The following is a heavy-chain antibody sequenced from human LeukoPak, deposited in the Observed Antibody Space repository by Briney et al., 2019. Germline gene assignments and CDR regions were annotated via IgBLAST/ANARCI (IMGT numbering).Heavy chain of an antibody. D-gene: IGHD6-6*01. CDR2: INPNSGGT. CDR3: ARDGQIYSSSFYPFDY. V-gene: IGHV1-2*02. Sequence: ASVKVSCKASGYTFTGYYMHWVRQAPGQGLEWMGWINPNSGGTNYAQKFQGRVTMTRDTSISTAYMELSRLRSDDTAVYYCARDGQIYSSSFYPFDYWGQGTLVTVSS. J-gene: IGHJ4*02. CDR1: GYTFTGYY.